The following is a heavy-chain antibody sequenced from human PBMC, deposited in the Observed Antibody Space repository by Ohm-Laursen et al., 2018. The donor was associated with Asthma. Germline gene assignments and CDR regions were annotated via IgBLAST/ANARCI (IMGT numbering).Heavy chain of an antibody. CDR2: GGSYYDGGLK. V-gene: IGHV3-30-3*01. CDR1: GFTFRSYA. CDR3: ARDVMEWYLPAFDF. D-gene: IGHD3-3*01. J-gene: IGHJ4*02. Sequence: SLRLSCAASGFTFRSYAMHWVRQAPGKGLEWVAVGGSYYDGGLKYYADSVNGRFTVSRDDSKNTLYLQMNSLRPDDTAVYYCARDVMEWYLPAFDFWGQGTLFTVSS.